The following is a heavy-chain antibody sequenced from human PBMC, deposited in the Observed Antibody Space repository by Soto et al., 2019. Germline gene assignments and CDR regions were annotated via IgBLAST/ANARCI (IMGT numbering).Heavy chain of an antibody. D-gene: IGHD3-10*01. V-gene: IGHV1-69*08. CDR1: GGTFSSYT. Sequence: QVQLVQSGAEVKKPGSSVKVSCKACGGTFSSYTISWVRQAPGQGLEWMGRIIPILGIANYAQKFQGRVTITADKSTSTAYMELSSLSSEDTAVYYCARDSYGWFGESDPLQDYYYMDVWGKGTTVTVS. CDR3: ARDSYGWFGESDPLQDYYYMDV. CDR2: IIPILGIA. J-gene: IGHJ6*03.